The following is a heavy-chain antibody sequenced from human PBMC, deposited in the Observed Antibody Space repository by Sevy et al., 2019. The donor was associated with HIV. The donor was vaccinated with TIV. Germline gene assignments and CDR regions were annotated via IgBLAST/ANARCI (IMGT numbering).Heavy chain of an antibody. J-gene: IGHJ4*02. CDR3: AESRYSSGWYSDY. CDR2: ISGSGGST. CDR1: GFTFSSYA. D-gene: IGHD6-19*01. V-gene: IGHV3-23*01. Sequence: GGSLRLSCAASGFTFSSYAMSWVRQAPGKGLEWVSAISGSGGSTYYADSVKGRFTISRDNSKNTLYLQMNSLRAEDTAVYYCAESRYSSGWYSDYWGQGTLVTVSS.